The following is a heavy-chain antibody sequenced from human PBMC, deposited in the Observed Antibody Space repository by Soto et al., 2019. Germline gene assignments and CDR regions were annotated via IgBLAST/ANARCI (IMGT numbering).Heavy chain of an antibody. CDR3: ASSVLTGYPHSWDYYYGMDV. CDR1: GFTFDDYG. J-gene: IGHJ6*02. D-gene: IGHD3-9*01. Sequence: GGSLRLSCAASGFTFDDYGMSWVRQAPGKGLEWVSGINWNGGSTGYAESVKGRFTISRDNAKNSLYLQMNSLRAEDTSFYYCASSVLTGYPHSWDYYYGMDVWGQGTTVTVSS. V-gene: IGHV3-20*04. CDR2: INWNGGST.